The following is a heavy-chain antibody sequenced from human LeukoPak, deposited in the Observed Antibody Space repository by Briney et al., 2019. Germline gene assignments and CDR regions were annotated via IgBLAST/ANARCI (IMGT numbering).Heavy chain of an antibody. CDR1: GFNFRAYW. CDR3: AKDTASSSWYYFDY. Sequence: GGSLRLSCTTSGFNFRAYWMGWVRQAPGKGLEWVSSISSSSSYIYYADSVKGRFTISRDNAKNSLYLQMNSLRAEDMALYYCAKDTASSSWYYFDYWGQGTLVTVSS. D-gene: IGHD6-13*01. J-gene: IGHJ4*02. CDR2: ISSSSSYI. V-gene: IGHV3-21*04.